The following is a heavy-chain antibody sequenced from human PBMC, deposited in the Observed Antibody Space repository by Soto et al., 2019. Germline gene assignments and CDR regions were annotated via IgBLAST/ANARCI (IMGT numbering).Heavy chain of an antibody. V-gene: IGHV1-69*01. CDR1: GGTFSTYA. CDR2: ILPIIGTP. CDR3: ARSGSVVVISPLDN. Sequence: QVQLVQSGAEVKKPGSSVKISCKASGGTFSTYAFSWVRQAPGQRLEWVGGILPIIGTPYYAQNFMGRLTINAVESTTTAYMELSSLTFEDTAIYYCARSGSVVVISPLDNWGQGTLLTVSS. J-gene: IGHJ4*02. D-gene: IGHD3-22*01.